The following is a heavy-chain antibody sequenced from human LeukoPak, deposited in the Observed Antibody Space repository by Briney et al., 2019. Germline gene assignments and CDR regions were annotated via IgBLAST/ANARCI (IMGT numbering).Heavy chain of an antibody. CDR1: GFTFSSYS. CDR2: ISSSSSYI. V-gene: IGHV3-21*01. CDR3: ARYGSGSYYYFDY. J-gene: IGHJ4*02. D-gene: IGHD3-10*01. Sequence: GGSLRLSCAASGFTFSSYSMSWVRQAPGKGLEWVSSISSSSSYIYYADSVKGRFTISRDNAKNSLYLQMNSLRAEDTAVYYCARYGSGSYYYFDYWGQGTLVTVSS.